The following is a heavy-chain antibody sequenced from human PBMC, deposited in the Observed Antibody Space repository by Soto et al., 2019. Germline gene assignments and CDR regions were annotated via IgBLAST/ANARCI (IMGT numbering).Heavy chain of an antibody. D-gene: IGHD3-22*01. J-gene: IGHJ6*02. Sequence: GASVKVSCKASGYTFTSYGISWVRQAPGQGLEWMGWISAYNGNTNYAQKFQGRVTITRDTSISTAYMELSRLRSDDTAVYYCARDLTPYYYDSSGYYPAPYYYGMDVWGQGTTVTVSS. CDR1: GYTFTSYG. CDR3: ARDLTPYYYDSSGYYPAPYYYGMDV. V-gene: IGHV1-18*01. CDR2: ISAYNGNT.